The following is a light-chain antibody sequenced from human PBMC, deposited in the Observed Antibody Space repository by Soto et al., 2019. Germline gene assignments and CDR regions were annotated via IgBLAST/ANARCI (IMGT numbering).Light chain of an antibody. J-gene: IGKJ4*01. Sequence: DIVMTQSPDSLAVSLGEGATINCRSSQSVFYTSNNKNYLAWYQQRPGQPPKLLLYWASNRESGVPDRFSGSGYGTDFTLTISSLQPEDVAGYFCQQDYSTPLTFGGGTKVDIK. CDR1: QSVFYTSNNKNY. CDR3: QQDYSTPLT. V-gene: IGKV4-1*01. CDR2: WAS.